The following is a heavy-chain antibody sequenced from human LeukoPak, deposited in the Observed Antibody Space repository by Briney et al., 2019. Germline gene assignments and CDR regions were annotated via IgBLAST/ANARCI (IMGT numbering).Heavy chain of an antibody. D-gene: IGHD4-17*01. CDR2: IYRGGPT. CDR1: GLTVSSNY. CDR3: ARDSYVDSEAVRWFDP. V-gene: IGHV3-66*01. Sequence: GGSLRLSCTASGLTVSSNYMSWVRQAPGKGLEWVSVIYRGGPTYYADSVKGRFTVSRDNSKNTLYLQMNSLRAEDTAVYYCARDSYVDSEAVRWFDPWGQGTLVTVSS. J-gene: IGHJ5*02.